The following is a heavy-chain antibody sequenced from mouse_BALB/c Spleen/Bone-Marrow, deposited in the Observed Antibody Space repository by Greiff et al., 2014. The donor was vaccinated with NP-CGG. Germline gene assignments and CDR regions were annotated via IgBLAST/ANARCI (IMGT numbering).Heavy chain of an antibody. CDR2: IWAGGST. V-gene: IGHV2-9*02. J-gene: IGHJ4*01. CDR3: ASTGAGAMDY. CDR1: GFSLTNYG. Sequence: QVQLQQSGPGLVAPSQSLSIICTVSGFSLTNYGIHWVRQPPGKGLEWLGVIWAGGSTNYNSALMSRLSITKDNSKSQVFLKMNSLQTDDTAMYYCASTGAGAMDYWGQGTSVTVSS. D-gene: IGHD4-1*02.